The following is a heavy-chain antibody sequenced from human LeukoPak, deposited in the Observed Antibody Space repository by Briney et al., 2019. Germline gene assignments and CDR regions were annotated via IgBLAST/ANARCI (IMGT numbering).Heavy chain of an antibody. CDR2: IYYSGST. CDR1: GGSISSYY. V-gene: IGHV4-59*12. D-gene: IGHD5-18*01. Sequence: PSETLSLTCTVSGGSISSYYWSWIRQPPGKGLEWIGYIYYSGSTNYNPSLKSRVTISVDTSKNQFSLKLSSVTAADTAVYYCARDRIDPKIQLWLDYWGQGTLVTVSS. CDR3: ARDRIDPKIQLWLDY. J-gene: IGHJ4*02.